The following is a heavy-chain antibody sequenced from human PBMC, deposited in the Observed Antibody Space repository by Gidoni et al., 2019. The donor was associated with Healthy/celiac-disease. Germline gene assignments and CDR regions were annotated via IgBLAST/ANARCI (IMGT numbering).Heavy chain of an antibody. CDR2: SGTGGDT. D-gene: IGHD5-18*01. V-gene: IGHV3-13*01. CDR3: ARGGARVTGWYFDR. CDR1: GSSFRSYD. J-gene: IGHJ2*01. Sequence: EVLLVASGGGLVQAGGSMRLSSAASGSSFRSYDMHWVRQARGKGREWVTASGTGGDTYYPGSVKGRFTISRENAKNSLYLQMNSLRAGDTAVYYCARGGARVTGWYFDRWGRGTLVTVSS.